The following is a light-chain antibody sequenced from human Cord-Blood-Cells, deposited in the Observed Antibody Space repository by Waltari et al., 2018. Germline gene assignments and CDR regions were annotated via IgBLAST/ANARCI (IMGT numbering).Light chain of an antibody. Sequence: AIRMTQSPSSLSASTGDRVTITCRASQGISSYLAWYQQKPGKAPKLLIYAASTLQSGVPSRCSGSGSGTDFTRTISCLQSEDFATYYCQQYYNNPYTFGQGTKLEIK. V-gene: IGKV1-8*01. J-gene: IGKJ2*01. CDR2: AAS. CDR1: QGISSY. CDR3: QQYYNNPYT.